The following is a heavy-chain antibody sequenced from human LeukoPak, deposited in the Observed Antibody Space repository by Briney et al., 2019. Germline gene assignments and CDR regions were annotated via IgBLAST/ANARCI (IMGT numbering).Heavy chain of an antibody. J-gene: IGHJ5*02. V-gene: IGHV1-46*01. CDR3: ATLPTRYCSGGSCQNWFDP. Sequence: GASVKVSCKASGYTFTSYYMHWVRQAPGQGLEWMGIINPSGGSRSYAQKFQGRVTMTRDTSTSTVYMELSSLRSEDTAVYYCATLPTRYCSGGSCQNWFDPWGQGTLVTVSS. D-gene: IGHD2-15*01. CDR2: INPSGGSR. CDR1: GYTFTSYY.